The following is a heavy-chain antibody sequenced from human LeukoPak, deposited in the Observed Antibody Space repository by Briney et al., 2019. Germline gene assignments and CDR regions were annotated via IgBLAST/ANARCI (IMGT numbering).Heavy chain of an antibody. CDR2: ISGSNSYI. V-gene: IGHV3-21*01. CDR3: ARDDDTTGRYSRFDY. CDR1: GFTFSSYT. Sequence: PGGSLRLSCAASGFTFSSYTMHWIRQAPGKGLEWVSSISGSNSYIFYADSVKGRFTVSRDTSKHTLYLQMSSLRAEDTAVYFCARDDDTTGRYSRFDYWGQGTLVTVSS. J-gene: IGHJ4*02. D-gene: IGHD3-22*01.